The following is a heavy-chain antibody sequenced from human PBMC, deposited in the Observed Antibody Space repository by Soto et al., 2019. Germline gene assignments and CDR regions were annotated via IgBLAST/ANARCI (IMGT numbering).Heavy chain of an antibody. Sequence: EVQLLESGGGLVQPGGSLRLSCAASGFTFSSYDMSWVRQAPGKGLEWVSAISGSGGSTYYADSVKGQFTISRDNSKNTLYLQMNSLRAEDTAVYYCAKERHCSSTSCYFVWFDPWGQGTLVTVSS. J-gene: IGHJ5*02. D-gene: IGHD2-2*01. CDR3: AKERHCSSTSCYFVWFDP. V-gene: IGHV3-23*01. CDR1: GFTFSSYD. CDR2: ISGSGGST.